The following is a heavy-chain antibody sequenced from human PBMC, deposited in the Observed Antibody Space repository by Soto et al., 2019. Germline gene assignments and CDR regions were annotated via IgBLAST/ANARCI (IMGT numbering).Heavy chain of an antibody. CDR2: ISGSGGST. CDR3: AKNRETYDFWSGYYTRGSALDY. V-gene: IGHV3-23*01. CDR1: GFTFSSYA. Sequence: EVQLLESGGGLVQPGGSLRLSCAASGFTFSSYAMSWVRQAPGKGLEWVSAISGSGGSTYYADSVKGRFTISRDNSKNTLYLQMNSLRAEDTAVYYCAKNRETYDFWSGYYTRGSALDYWGQGTLVTVSS. J-gene: IGHJ4*02. D-gene: IGHD3-3*01.